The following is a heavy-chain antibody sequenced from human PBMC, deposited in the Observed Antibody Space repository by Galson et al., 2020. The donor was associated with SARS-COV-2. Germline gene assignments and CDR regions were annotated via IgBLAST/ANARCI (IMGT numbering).Heavy chain of an antibody. V-gene: IGHV3-48*03. CDR1: GFTFSSFE. CDR2: ISGDGTTI. D-gene: IGHD3-22*01. Sequence: GESLKISCAASGFTFSSFEMNWVRQAPGKGLEWVSYISGDGTTIHYADSAKGRFTISRDSAKNSLYLQMNSLRAEDTAVYYCARENFHDRSDAFDIWGQGTMVTVSS. CDR3: ARENFHDRSDAFDI. J-gene: IGHJ3*02.